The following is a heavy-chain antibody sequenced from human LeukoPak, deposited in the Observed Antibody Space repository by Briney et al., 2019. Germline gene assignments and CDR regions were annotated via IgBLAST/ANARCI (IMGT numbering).Heavy chain of an antibody. V-gene: IGHV3-48*03. CDR1: GFSFNIYE. CDR2: ISSSGATI. D-gene: IGHD3-16*01. J-gene: IGHJ3*02. Sequence: GGSLRLSCAASGFSFNIYEMNWVRQAPGKGLEWISYISSSGATIYYADSVKGRFTTSRDNAKSSLYLQMNSLRAEDTAVYYCARGMGYVWGSPDAFDIWGQGTMVTVSS. CDR3: ARGMGYVWGSPDAFDI.